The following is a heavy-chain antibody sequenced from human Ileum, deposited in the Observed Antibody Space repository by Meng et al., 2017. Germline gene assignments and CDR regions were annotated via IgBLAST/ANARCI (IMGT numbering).Heavy chain of an antibody. Sequence: EVQRGESGGGGVQPGGALRLACAASGFTVSRNYMSWVRQAPGKGLEWVSVIYSGGSTYYADSVKGRFTISRDNSKNTLYLQMNSLRAEDTAVYYCAGDYYIRDYWGQGTLVTVSS. CDR1: GFTVSRNY. J-gene: IGHJ4*02. D-gene: IGHD1-26*01. CDR3: AGDYYIRDY. V-gene: IGHV3-66*01. CDR2: IYSGGST.